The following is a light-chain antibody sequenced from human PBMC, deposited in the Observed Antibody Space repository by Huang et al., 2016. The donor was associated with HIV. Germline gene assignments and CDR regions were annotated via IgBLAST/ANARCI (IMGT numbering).Light chain of an antibody. V-gene: IGKV4-1*01. CDR3: LQYYSVPQT. CDR2: GAT. J-gene: IGKJ1*01. Sequence: DIVMTQSPDSLAVSPGEGATINCKSSQTVLYSLNNENYLAWFQQKPGRPPKLRIYGATTRESGVPDRFSGSGSGTDFTLTINNLQAEDVAVYFCLQYYSVPQTFGHGTKVEIK. CDR1: QTVLYSLNNENY.